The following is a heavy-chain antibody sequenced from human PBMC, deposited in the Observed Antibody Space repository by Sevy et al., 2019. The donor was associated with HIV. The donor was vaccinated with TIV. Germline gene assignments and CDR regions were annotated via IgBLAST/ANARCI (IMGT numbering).Heavy chain of an antibody. CDR2: INHNGST. D-gene: IGHD6-13*01. J-gene: IGHJ6*02. V-gene: IGHV4-34*01. CDR3: VREGYSLGMDV. Sequence: SETLSLTCAVYGGSFSGYYWSWIRQPPGKGLEWIGEINHNGSTNYNPSLKSRVTISADTSKNQFSLNLSSVTAADTAVYYCVREGYSLGMDVWGQGTTVTVSS. CDR1: GGSFSGYY.